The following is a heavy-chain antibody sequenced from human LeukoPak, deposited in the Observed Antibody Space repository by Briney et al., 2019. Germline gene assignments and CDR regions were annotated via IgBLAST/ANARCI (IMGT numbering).Heavy chain of an antibody. CDR2: ISSSTSFI. Sequence: PGGSLRLSCAASGFSFSSYSMNWVRQAPGKGLEWISSISSSTSFIAYADSVKGRFIISRDNAKNSLYLRMHSLRAEDTAVYFCTTSWFCSGGNCHYRAFNYWGQGALVTVSS. CDR3: TTSWFCSGGNCHYRAFNY. CDR1: GFSFSSYS. J-gene: IGHJ4*02. D-gene: IGHD2-15*01. V-gene: IGHV3-21*01.